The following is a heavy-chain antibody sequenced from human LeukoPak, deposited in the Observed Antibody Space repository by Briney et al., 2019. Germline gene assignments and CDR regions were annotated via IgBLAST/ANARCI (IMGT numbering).Heavy chain of an antibody. CDR2: IYTSGST. Sequence: SQTLSLTCTVSGGSTSSGSYYWSWIRQPAGKGLEWIGRIYTSGSTNYNPSLKSRVTISVDTSKNQFSLKLSSVTAADTAVYYCARTSIAARPDYWGQGTLVTVSS. V-gene: IGHV4-61*02. J-gene: IGHJ4*02. D-gene: IGHD6-6*01. CDR3: ARTSIAARPDY. CDR1: GGSTSSGSYY.